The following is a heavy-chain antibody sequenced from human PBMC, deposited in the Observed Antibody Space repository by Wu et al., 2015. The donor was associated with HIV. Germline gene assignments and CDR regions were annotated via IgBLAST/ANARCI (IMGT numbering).Heavy chain of an antibody. J-gene: IGHJ4*02. CDR1: GYTFTNYY. D-gene: IGHD4-17*01. Sequence: QVQLVQSGAEVKKPGASVKVSCGTSGYTFTNYYIHWVRQAPGHGLEWMAWINPSGGSTIYAESFEGRVTVTADTSMKTVYMELESLTSGDTAMYFCARDATPMTTEFDYWGQGTRVTVSS. V-gene: IGHV1-2*02. CDR2: INPSGGST. CDR3: ARDATPMTTEFDY.